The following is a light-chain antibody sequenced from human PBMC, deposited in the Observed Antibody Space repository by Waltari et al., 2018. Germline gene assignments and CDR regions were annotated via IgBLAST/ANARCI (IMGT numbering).Light chain of an antibody. J-gene: IGKJ2*01. V-gene: IGKV3-20*01. Sequence: VLTQSPGTLSLSPGERATLSCRASQSLTNRYLAWYQQKPGQAPRLLIYGASSSAAGIRDRFSCSGSGTDFTLTISRLEPEDFAVYYCQQYGSSVLYTFGQGTKLEIK. CDR3: QQYGSSVLYT. CDR2: GAS. CDR1: QSLTNRY.